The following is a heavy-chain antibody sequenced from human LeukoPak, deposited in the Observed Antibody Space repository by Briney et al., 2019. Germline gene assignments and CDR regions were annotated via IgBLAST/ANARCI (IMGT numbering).Heavy chain of an antibody. CDR3: ARTWNYYDSSGYWSY. V-gene: IGHV1-18*01. CDR1: GYTFTSYG. CDR2: ISAYSGNT. J-gene: IGHJ4*02. Sequence: ASVKVSCKASGYTFTSYGISWVRQAPGQGLEWMGWISAYSGNTNYAQKLQGRVTMTTDTSTSTAYMELRSLRSDDTAVYYCARTWNYYDSSGYWSYWGQGTLVTVSS. D-gene: IGHD3-22*01.